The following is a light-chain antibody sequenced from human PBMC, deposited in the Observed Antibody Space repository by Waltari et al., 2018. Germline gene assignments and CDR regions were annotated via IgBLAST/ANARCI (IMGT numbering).Light chain of an antibody. CDR1: SYDVGGYNY. CDR2: DVS. J-gene: IGLJ3*02. CDR3: CSFAGTSWV. V-gene: IGLV2-11*01. Sequence: QSALTQPRSVSGSPGQSVTISCTGTSYDVGGYNYVSWYQQYPGKAPNVMIYDVSKRPSGVTDRFSGSKSGNTASLTISGLQAEDEADYYCCSFAGTSWVFGGGTKVTVL.